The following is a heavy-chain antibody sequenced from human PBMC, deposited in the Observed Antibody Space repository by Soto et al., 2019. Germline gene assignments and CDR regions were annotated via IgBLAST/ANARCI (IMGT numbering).Heavy chain of an antibody. V-gene: IGHV1-24*01. CDR3: ATGPFAEAQGHFDWLLFPGLRFDY. Sequence: QVQLVQSGAEVKKPGASVKVSCKVSGYTLTELSMHWVRQAPGKGLEWMGGFDPEDGETIYAQKFQGRVIMTEDTSTDTAYMELSSLRSEDTAVYYCATGPFAEAQGHFDWLLFPGLRFDYWGQGTLVTVSS. J-gene: IGHJ4*02. D-gene: IGHD3-9*01. CDR2: FDPEDGET. CDR1: GYTLTELS.